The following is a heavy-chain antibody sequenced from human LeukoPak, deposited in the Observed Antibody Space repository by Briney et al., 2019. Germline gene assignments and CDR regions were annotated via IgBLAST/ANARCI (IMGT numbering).Heavy chain of an antibody. D-gene: IGHD4-17*01. V-gene: IGHV1-2*02. Sequence: ASVKVSCKASGNTFSGYYIHWVRQAPGQGLEWMGWINPKSGGTDYAQKFQGRVTMTRDTSISTAYMELRSLRSDDTAVYYCARPHSYGSTYFDCWGQGTLVTVSS. CDR3: ARPHSYGSTYFDC. CDR2: INPKSGGT. J-gene: IGHJ4*02. CDR1: GNTFSGYY.